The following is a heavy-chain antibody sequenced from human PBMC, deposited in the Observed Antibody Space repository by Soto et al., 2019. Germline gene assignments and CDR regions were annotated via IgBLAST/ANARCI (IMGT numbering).Heavy chain of an antibody. D-gene: IGHD2-2*01. CDR1: GYTFTGYY. J-gene: IGHJ6*02. V-gene: IGHV1-2*02. CDR2: INPNSGGT. Sequence: ASVNVSCESAGYTFTGYYIHWVRQAPGQGLEWMGWINPNSGGTNYSQKFQGRVTMTRDTSISTAYMELSSLRSDDTAVYYCARHTGYQLPPMDVWGQGTTVTVSS. CDR3: ARHTGYQLPPMDV.